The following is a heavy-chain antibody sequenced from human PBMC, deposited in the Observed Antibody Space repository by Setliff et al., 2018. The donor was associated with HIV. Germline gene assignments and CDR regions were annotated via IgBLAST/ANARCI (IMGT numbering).Heavy chain of an antibody. Sequence: PSETLSLTCTVSGGSITTYYWSWIRQPAGKGLEWIGHIYPTGSTDYNPSLKSRVTMSIDTSKNQFSLKLSSMTAADTAPYYCAREVDNPRDAFDIWAQGTMVTVSS. CDR3: AREVDNPRDAFDI. J-gene: IGHJ3*02. V-gene: IGHV4-4*07. CDR1: GGSITTYY. CDR2: IYPTGST.